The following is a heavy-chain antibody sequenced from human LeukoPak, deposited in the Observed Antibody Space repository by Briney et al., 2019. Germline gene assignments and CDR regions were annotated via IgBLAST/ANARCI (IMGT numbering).Heavy chain of an antibody. D-gene: IGHD6-13*01. Sequence: PGGSLRLSCAASGFTFSMCAMTWVRQAPGKGLEWVSGISGSGGSTYYADSVKGRFIIARDSSKNTLYLQMNSLRAEDTAVYFCAKDLGVVPGIVARGYGMDVWGQGTTVTVSS. CDR1: GFTFSMCA. J-gene: IGHJ6*02. CDR3: AKDLGVVPGIVARGYGMDV. V-gene: IGHV3-23*01. CDR2: ISGSGGST.